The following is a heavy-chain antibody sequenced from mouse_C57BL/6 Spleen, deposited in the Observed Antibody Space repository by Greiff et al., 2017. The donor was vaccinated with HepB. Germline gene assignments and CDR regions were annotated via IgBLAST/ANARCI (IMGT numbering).Heavy chain of an antibody. J-gene: IGHJ2*01. D-gene: IGHD1-1*01. CDR1: GYAFSSSW. CDR2: IYPGDGDT. V-gene: IGHV1-82*01. Sequence: QVQLKQSGPELVKPGASVKISCKASGYAFSSSWMNWVKQRPGKGLEWIGRIYPGDGDTNYNGKFKGKATLTADKSSSTAYMQLSSLTSEDSAVYFCARRGTVVAVDYWGQGTTLTVSS. CDR3: ARRGTVVAVDY.